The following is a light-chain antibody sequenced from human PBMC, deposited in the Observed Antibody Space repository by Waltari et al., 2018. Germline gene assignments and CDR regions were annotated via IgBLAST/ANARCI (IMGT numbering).Light chain of an antibody. CDR1: QRLQHSDGKTY. CDR2: EVS. V-gene: IGKV2D-29*01. Sequence: VMTQTALSLSVTPGQPASISCNSRQRLQHSDGKTYLSWYLQKAGQPPQLLIYEVSNRFSGVPDRCSGSGSGTDFTIKSSRVDADDVVFYYWMQSIQLRTFGQGTKVEIK. CDR3: MQSIQLRT. J-gene: IGKJ1*01.